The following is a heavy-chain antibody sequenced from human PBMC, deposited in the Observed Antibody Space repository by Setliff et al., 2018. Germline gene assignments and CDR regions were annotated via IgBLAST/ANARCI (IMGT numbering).Heavy chain of an antibody. V-gene: IGHV4-4*07. CDR1: GGSISSYF. D-gene: IGHD6-19*01. CDR2: IYTSGSA. Sequence: PSETLSLTCTISGGSISSYFWTWIRQPAGKGLEWIGRIYTSGSANYNPSLKSRVTMSIDTSKSQFSLTLSPVTAADTAVHYCARGGGYNSGSYQGGFYYMDVWGKGTTVTV. J-gene: IGHJ6*03. CDR3: ARGGGYNSGSYQGGFYYMDV.